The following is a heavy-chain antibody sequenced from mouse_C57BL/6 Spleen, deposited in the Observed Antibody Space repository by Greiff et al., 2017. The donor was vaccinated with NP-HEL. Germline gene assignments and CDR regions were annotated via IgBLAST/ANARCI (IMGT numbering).Heavy chain of an antibody. D-gene: IGHD1-1*01. CDR2: INPNNGGT. Sequence: EVQLQQSGPELVKPGASVKISCKASGYTFTDYYMNWVKQSHGKSLEWIGDINPNNGGTSYNQKFKGKATLTVDKSSSTAYMELRSLTSEDSAVYYCARVYEYFDVWGTGTTVTVSS. CDR1: GYTFTDYY. CDR3: ARVYEYFDV. V-gene: IGHV1-26*01. J-gene: IGHJ1*03.